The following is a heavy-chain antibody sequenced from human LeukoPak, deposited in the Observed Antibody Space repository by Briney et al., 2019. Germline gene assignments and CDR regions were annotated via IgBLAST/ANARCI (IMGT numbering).Heavy chain of an antibody. Sequence: PSETLSLTCTVSGGSISSGGYYWSWIRQPAGKGLEWIGRIYTSGSTNYNPSLKSRVTMSVDTSKNQFSLKLSSVTAADTAVYYCARDLPPATQLVSYNWFDPWGQGTLVTVSS. CDR1: GGSISSGGYY. V-gene: IGHV4-61*02. J-gene: IGHJ5*02. D-gene: IGHD6-13*01. CDR2: IYTSGST. CDR3: ARDLPPATQLVSYNWFDP.